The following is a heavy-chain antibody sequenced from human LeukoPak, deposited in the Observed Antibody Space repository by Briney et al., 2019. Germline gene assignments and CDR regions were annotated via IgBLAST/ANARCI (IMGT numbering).Heavy chain of an antibody. CDR3: AKDQNYYGSESLGDFDY. CDR2: IYSDNT. J-gene: IGHJ4*02. D-gene: IGHD3-10*01. V-gene: IGHV3-66*03. Sequence: PGGSLRLSCTVSGFTVSSNSMSWVRQAPGKGLEWVSFIYSDNTHYSDSVKGRFTISRDNSKNTLYLQMNSLRAEDTAVYYCAKDQNYYGSESLGDFDYWGQGTLVTVSS. CDR1: GFTVSSNS.